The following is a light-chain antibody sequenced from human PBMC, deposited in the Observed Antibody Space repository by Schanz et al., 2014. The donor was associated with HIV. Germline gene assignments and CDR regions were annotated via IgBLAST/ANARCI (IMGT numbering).Light chain of an antibody. CDR1: SSNIGSNT. J-gene: IGLJ3*02. CDR3: QTYDSSLSGSV. V-gene: IGLV1-44*01. CDR2: SND. Sequence: QSVLTQPPSASGTPGQRVTISCSGSSSNIGSNTVNWYQQLPGMAPKLLIYSNDQRPSGVPDRFSGSKSGTSASLVIGGLQSEDEADYYCQTYDSSLSGSVFGGGTKVTVL.